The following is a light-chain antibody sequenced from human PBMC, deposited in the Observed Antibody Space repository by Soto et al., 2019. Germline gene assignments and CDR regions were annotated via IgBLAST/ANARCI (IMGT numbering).Light chain of an antibody. Sequence: QSALTQPASVSGSPGQSITISCTGTSSDVWSYNLVSWYQQHPDKAPKLMIFDGSLRPSGVSNRFSGSKFGNTASLTISWXXXXXXXXYYCCSYAGSSTLVFGTGTKLTV. J-gene: IGLJ1*01. CDR3: CSYAGSSTLV. CDR1: SSDVWSYNL. V-gene: IGLV2-23*01. CDR2: DGS.